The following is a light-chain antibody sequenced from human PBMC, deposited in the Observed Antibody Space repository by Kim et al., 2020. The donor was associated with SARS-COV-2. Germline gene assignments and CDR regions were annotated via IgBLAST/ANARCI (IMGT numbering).Light chain of an antibody. Sequence: QLVLTQSPSASASLGASVKLTCTLNSGHSNYAIAWHQQQPEKGPRFLMKVNSDGSHTKGDGIPDRFSGSSSGAARYLTISSLLSEDEADYYCQTWDTGIQVFGGGTQLTVL. CDR2: VNSDGSH. V-gene: IGLV4-69*01. CDR1: SGHSNYA. J-gene: IGLJ3*02. CDR3: QTWDTGIQV.